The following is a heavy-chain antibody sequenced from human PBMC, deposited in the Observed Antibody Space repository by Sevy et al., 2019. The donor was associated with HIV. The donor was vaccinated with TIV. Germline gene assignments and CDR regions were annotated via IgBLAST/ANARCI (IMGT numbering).Heavy chain of an antibody. CDR2: ISGSGGTT. V-gene: IGHV3-23*01. CDR1: GFTFSNYA. D-gene: IGHD6-13*01. J-gene: IGHJ4*02. CDR3: AKASTIAAAGGLFDC. Sequence: GGSLRLSCAASGFTFSNYAMNWVRQAPGKGLEWVSAISGSGGTTYYADSVKGRFTISSDNSKNTLYLQMSSLRAEDTAVYYCAKASTIAAAGGLFDCWGQGTLVTVSS.